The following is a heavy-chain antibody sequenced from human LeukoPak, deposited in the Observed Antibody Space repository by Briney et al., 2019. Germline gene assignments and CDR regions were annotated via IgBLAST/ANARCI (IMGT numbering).Heavy chain of an antibody. J-gene: IGHJ4*02. CDR1: GGSISSGGYY. CDR3: ARYDYGEMYDY. CDR2: IYHSGST. D-gene: IGHD4-17*01. Sequence: SETLSLTCTVSGGSISSGGYYWSWIRQPPGKGLEWIGYIYHSGSTYYNPSLKSRVTISVDKSKNQFSLKLSSVTAADTAVYYCARYDYGEMYDYWGQGTLVTVSS. V-gene: IGHV4-30-2*01.